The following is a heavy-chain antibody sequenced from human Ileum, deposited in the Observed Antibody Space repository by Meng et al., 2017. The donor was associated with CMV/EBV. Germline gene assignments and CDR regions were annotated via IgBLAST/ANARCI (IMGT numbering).Heavy chain of an antibody. CDR2: ISSGANYI. V-gene: IGHV3-21*01. Sequence: FTFSSYSMDWVRQAPGKGLEWVSSISSGANYIYYADSVKGRFTISRDNTKNSLYLQMNHLRAEDTAVYYCAYQPLSSRSSTSCYLASWGQGTLVTVSS. CDR1: FTFSSYS. CDR3: AYQPLSSRSSTSCYLAS. J-gene: IGHJ5*02. D-gene: IGHD2-2*01.